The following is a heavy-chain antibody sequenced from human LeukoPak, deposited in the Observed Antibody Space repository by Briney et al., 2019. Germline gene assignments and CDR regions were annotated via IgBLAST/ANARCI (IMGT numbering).Heavy chain of an antibody. D-gene: IGHD6-19*01. CDR1: GCTFTSYG. V-gene: IGHV1-18*01. CDR2: ISAYNGNT. CDR3: ARQQWLVLYYYYGMDV. Sequence: ASVKVSFKASGCTFTSYGISWVRQAPGQGLEWMGWISAYNGNTNYAQKLQGRVTMTTDTSTSTAYMELRSLRSDDTAVYYCARQQWLVLYYYYGMDVWGQGTTVTVSS. J-gene: IGHJ6*02.